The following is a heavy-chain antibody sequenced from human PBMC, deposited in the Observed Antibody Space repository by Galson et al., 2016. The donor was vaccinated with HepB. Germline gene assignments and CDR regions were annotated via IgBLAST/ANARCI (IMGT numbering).Heavy chain of an antibody. D-gene: IGHD1-1*01. V-gene: IGHV3-23*01. CDR3: AADVPYIEYKGIDF. J-gene: IGHJ4*02. Sequence: SLRLSCAASGFTFNTYAMSWVRQVPGKGLEWVSAISGSGTTTHYADSVKGRFTISRDNSKNTLYLQMSSLKTDDTAVYYCAADVPYIEYKGIDFWGQGTLVTVSS. CDR2: ISGSGTTT. CDR1: GFTFNTYA.